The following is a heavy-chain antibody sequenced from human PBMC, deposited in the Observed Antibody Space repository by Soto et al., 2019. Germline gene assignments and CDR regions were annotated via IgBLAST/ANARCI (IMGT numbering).Heavy chain of an antibody. J-gene: IGHJ5*02. CDR1: GGSIRSYC. Sequence: PSLTLSLTCTVSGGSIRSYCWSWIQQPPGKGLEWIGSIYYSGSTYYNPSLKSRVTVSVDTSKNQFSLKLSSVTAADTAVYYCARHPSDFWFDPWGQGTLVTVSS. D-gene: IGHD2-21*02. V-gene: IGHV4-59*08. CDR3: ARHPSDFWFDP. CDR2: IYYSGST.